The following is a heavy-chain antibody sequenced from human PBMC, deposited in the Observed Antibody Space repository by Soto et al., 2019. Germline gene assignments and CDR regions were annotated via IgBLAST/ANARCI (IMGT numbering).Heavy chain of an antibody. V-gene: IGHV1-2*04. Sequence: ASVKVSCKASGYTFTGYYMHWVRQAPGQGLEWMGWINPNSGGTNYAQKFQGWVTMTRDTSISTAYMELSRLRSDDTAVYYCVRGRCSSTSCYDYYYYMDVWGKGTTVTVSS. CDR2: INPNSGGT. D-gene: IGHD2-2*01. J-gene: IGHJ6*03. CDR1: GYTFTGYY. CDR3: VRGRCSSTSCYDYYYYMDV.